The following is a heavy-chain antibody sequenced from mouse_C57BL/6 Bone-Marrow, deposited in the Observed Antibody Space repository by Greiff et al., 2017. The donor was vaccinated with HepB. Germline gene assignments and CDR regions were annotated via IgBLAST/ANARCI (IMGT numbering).Heavy chain of an antibody. V-gene: IGHV5-16*01. Sequence: EVHLVESEGGLVQPGSSMKLSCTASGFTFSDYYMAWVRQVPEKGLEWVANINYDGSSTYYLDSLKSRFIISRDNAKNILYLQMSSLKSEDTATYYCARDTRRNYGSSYGYWYFDVWGTGTTVTVSS. D-gene: IGHD1-1*01. CDR1: GFTFSDYY. CDR2: INYDGSST. J-gene: IGHJ1*03. CDR3: ARDTRRNYGSSYGYWYFDV.